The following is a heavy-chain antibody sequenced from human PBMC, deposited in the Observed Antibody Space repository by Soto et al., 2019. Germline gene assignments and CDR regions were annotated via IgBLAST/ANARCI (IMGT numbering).Heavy chain of an antibody. CDR2: IYYSGST. CDR3: ARQRVITIFGVLNWFDP. J-gene: IGHJ5*02. D-gene: IGHD3-3*01. Sequence: SETLSLTCTVSGGSISSSSYYWGWIRQPPGKGLEWIGSIYYSGSTYYNPSLKSRVTISVDTSKNQFSLKLSSVTAADTAVYYCARQRVITIFGVLNWFDPWGQGTLVTVSS. CDR1: GGSISSSSYY. V-gene: IGHV4-39*01.